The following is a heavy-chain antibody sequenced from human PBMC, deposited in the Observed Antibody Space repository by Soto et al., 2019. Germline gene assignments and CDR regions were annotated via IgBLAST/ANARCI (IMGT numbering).Heavy chain of an antibody. D-gene: IGHD3-22*01. V-gene: IGHV4-59*04. CDR3: GIPDDSDISGNAALFAP. CDR1: GASITSDD. Sequence: PSETLSLTCTVSGASITSDDWSWIRQPPGMGLEWIGHIHHSGRTKYNPSLRSRATMSIDTSKNQFSLQLSSVTAADTAVYYCGIPDDSDISGNAALFAPWLHRTLVTVSS. CDR2: IHHSGRT. J-gene: IGHJ5*02.